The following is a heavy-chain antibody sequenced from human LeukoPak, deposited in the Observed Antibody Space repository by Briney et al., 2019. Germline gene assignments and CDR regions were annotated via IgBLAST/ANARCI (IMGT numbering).Heavy chain of an antibody. CDR2: ISGSGGST. CDR3: AKSGSGGYYYLLD. Sequence: GGSLRLSCAASGFTFSSYGMSWVRQAPGKGLEWVSAISGSGGSTYYVDSVKGRFTISRDNSKNTLYLQMNSLRAEDTAVYYCAKSGSGGYYYLLDWGQGTLVTVSS. J-gene: IGHJ4*02. CDR1: GFTFSSYG. V-gene: IGHV3-23*01. D-gene: IGHD3-22*01.